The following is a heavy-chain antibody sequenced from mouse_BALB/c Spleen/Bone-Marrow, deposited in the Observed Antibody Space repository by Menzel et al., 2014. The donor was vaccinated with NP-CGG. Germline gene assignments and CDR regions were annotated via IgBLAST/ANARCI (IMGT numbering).Heavy chain of an antibody. CDR2: INPYNGDT. D-gene: IGHD2-4*01. CDR3: ARDYYDYYFDY. Sequence: EVKLMESGPELVKPGASVKISCKASGYSFTGYFMNWVMQSHGKSLEWIGRINPYNGDTFYNQKFKGKATLTVDKSSSTAHMELRSLASEDSAVYYCARDYYDYYFDYWGHGTTLTVSS. CDR1: GYSFTGYF. J-gene: IGHJ2*01. V-gene: IGHV1-20*02.